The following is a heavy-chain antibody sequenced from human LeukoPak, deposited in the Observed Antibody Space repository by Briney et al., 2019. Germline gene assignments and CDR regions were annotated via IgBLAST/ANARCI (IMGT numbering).Heavy chain of an antibody. D-gene: IGHD6-13*01. CDR1: KFTFSNYG. V-gene: IGHV3-30*03. J-gene: IGHJ4*02. CDR3: ASSNRAAAGTFDY. CDR2: VSSDGGTK. Sequence: PGGSLRLSCTASKFTFSNYGMQWVRQAPGKGLEWVAVVSSDGGTKYYADSVKDRFTISRDNSRNTMYLQMDSLRAEDTAIYSCASSNRAAAGTFDYWGQGTLVTVSS.